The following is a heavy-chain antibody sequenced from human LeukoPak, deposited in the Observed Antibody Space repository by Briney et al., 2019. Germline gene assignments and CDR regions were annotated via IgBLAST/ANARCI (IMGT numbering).Heavy chain of an antibody. Sequence: SGPTLVNPTQTLTLTCTFSGFSLSTSGVGVGWIRQPPGKALEWLALIYWNDDKRYSPSLKSRLTITKDTSKNQVVLTMTNMDPVDTATYYCAHRLSGAALRRYFDYWGQGTLVTVSS. D-gene: IGHD4-17*01. CDR1: GFSLSTSGVG. V-gene: IGHV2-5*01. CDR3: AHRLSGAALRRYFDY. J-gene: IGHJ4*02. CDR2: IYWNDDK.